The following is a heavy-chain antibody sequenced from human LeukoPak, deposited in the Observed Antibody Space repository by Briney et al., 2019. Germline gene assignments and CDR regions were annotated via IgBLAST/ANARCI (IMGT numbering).Heavy chain of an antibody. D-gene: IGHD5-24*01. CDR1: GGSISSYY. Sequence: PSEALSLTCTVSGGSISSYYWSWIRQPPGKGLEWIGYNYYSGSTNYNPSLKSRVTISVDTSKNQFSLKLSSVTAADTAVYYCARVSAPGGYNAPFDYWGQGTLVTVSS. CDR2: NYYSGST. V-gene: IGHV4-59*01. CDR3: ARVSAPGGYNAPFDY. J-gene: IGHJ4*02.